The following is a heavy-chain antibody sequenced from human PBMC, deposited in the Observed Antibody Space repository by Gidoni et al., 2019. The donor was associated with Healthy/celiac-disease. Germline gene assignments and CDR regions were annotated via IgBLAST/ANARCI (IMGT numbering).Heavy chain of an antibody. CDR2: INPNSGGT. Sequence: QVQLVPSGAEVKKPGASVKVSCKASGYTFTGYYMHWVRQAPGQGLEWMGWINPNSGGTNYAQKFQGRVTMTRDTSISTAYMELSRLRSDDTAVYYCARHGGPSITIFGVDNYYYYGMDVWGQGTTVTVSS. J-gene: IGHJ6*02. CDR3: ARHGGPSITIFGVDNYYYYGMDV. V-gene: IGHV1-2*02. CDR1: GYTFTGYY. D-gene: IGHD3-3*01.